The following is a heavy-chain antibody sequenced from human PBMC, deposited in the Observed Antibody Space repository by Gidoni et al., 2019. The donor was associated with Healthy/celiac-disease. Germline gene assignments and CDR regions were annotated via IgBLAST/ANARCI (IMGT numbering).Heavy chain of an antibody. CDR2: IVAYNGNT. D-gene: IGHD5-12*01. Sequence: VQLGQSGAEVKKPGASVKVSCKASGYTFTSYGISWVRQAPGQGLEWMGWIVAYNGNTNYAQQRQGRVTMTTDTSTSTAYMELRSLRSDDTAVYYCARNSGYDYDYGEHVWFDPWGQGTLVTVSS. CDR1: GYTFTSYG. CDR3: ARNSGYDYDYGEHVWFDP. V-gene: IGHV1-18*01. J-gene: IGHJ5*02.